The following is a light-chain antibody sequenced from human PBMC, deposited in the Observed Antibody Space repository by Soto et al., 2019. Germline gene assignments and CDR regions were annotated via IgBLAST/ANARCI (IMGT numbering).Light chain of an antibody. CDR2: EVR. CDR3: CSYTSSSIRV. Sequence: QSALTQPASVSGSPGQSITISCTGTSSDVGNYNLVSWYQQHPGKAPKLIIYEVRNRPSGVSNRLSGSKSGNTASLTISGLQADDEADYYCCSYTSSSIRVFGGGTKLTVL. V-gene: IGLV2-14*02. CDR1: SSDVGNYNL. J-gene: IGLJ3*02.